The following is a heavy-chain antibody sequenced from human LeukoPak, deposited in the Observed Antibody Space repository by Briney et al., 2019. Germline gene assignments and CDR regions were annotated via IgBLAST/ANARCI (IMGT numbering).Heavy chain of an antibody. CDR2: ISGSGGST. V-gene: IGHV3-23*01. CDR3: AKEYGSRFLEGFDY. D-gene: IGHD3-3*01. J-gene: IGHJ4*02. CDR1: GFTVITND. Sequence: PGGSLRLSCAASGFTVITNDMTWVRQAPGKGLEWVSAISGSGGSTYYADSVKGRFTISRDNSKNTLYLQMNSLRAEDTAVYYCAKEYGSRFLEGFDYWGQGTLVTVSS.